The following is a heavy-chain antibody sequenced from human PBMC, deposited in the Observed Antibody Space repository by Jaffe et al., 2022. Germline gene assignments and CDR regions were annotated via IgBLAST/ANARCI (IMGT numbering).Heavy chain of an antibody. CDR1: GFLFENYA. D-gene: IGHD3-10*01. J-gene: IGHJ3*02. CDR3: VKDIRGSSISSPLGAFDI. V-gene: IGHV3-9*01. Sequence: VQLVESGGGLVQPGRSLRLSCEASGFLFENYAMHWVRQVPGKGLEWVSGISWNSEKIGYVDSVKGQFTISRDNAKGTLYLQMTSLRPEDTALYYCVKDIRGSSISSPLGAFDIWGQGTMVTVSS. CDR2: ISWNSEKI.